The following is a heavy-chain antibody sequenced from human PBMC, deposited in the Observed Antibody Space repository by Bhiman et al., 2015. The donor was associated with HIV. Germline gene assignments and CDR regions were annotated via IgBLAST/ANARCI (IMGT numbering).Heavy chain of an antibody. Sequence: QVQLVESGGGVVQPGGSLRLSCAASGFSFNTYAMHWVRQAPGKGLEWVAVIWSDGSNAFYSDSVRGRFTISRDNSKNTVYLQMDSLRAEDTAVYYCATGGNAMYYDYVWGSYRSPDVFDIWGQGTMVTVSS. J-gene: IGHJ3*02. CDR2: IWSDGSNA. D-gene: IGHD3-16*02. CDR3: ATGGNAMYYDYVWGSYRSPDVFDI. CDR1: GFSFNTYA. V-gene: IGHV3-33*01.